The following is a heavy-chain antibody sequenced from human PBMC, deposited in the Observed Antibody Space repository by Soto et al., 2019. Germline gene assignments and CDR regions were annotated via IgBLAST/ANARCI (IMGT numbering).Heavy chain of an antibody. CDR3: TRLIRAAHDY. J-gene: IGHJ4*02. CDR2: IRDRAYSYAT. Sequence: EVLLVESGGGMVQPGGSLKLSCAASGFVFKDSSIHWVRQASGKGLEWVGRIRDRAYSYATAYAESVKGRFTISRDDSNNTAYLQMSGLKTEDTAIYYCTRLIRAAHDYWGQGTLVTVSS. CDR1: GFVFKDSS. D-gene: IGHD3-16*01. V-gene: IGHV3-73*01.